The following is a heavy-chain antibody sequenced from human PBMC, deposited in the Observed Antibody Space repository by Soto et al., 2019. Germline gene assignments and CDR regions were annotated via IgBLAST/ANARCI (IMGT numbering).Heavy chain of an antibody. D-gene: IGHD3-22*01. CDR1: GYSFTSYW. J-gene: IGHJ5*02. CDR2: IYPGDSDT. V-gene: IGHV5-51*01. CDR3: ARQFDYYDSSGYLNWFDP. Sequence: ESLKMSFKGSGYSFTSYWIGWVRQIPGKGLEWMGIIYPGDSDTRYSPSFQGQVTISADKSISTAYLQWSSLKASDTAMYYCARQFDYYDSSGYLNWFDPWGQGTLVTVSS.